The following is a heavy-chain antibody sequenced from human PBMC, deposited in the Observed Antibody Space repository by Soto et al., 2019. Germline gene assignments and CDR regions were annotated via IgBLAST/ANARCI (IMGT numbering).Heavy chain of an antibody. Sequence: ASVKVSCKASGGTFSSNAISWVLQAPGQGLEWMGGIIPIFGTANYAQKFQGRVTITADESTSTAYMELSSLGSEDTAVYYCARDKAGRRFGELLGGMDVWGQGTTVTVSS. CDR1: GGTFSSNA. J-gene: IGHJ6*02. CDR3: ARDKAGRRFGELLGGMDV. D-gene: IGHD3-10*01. CDR2: IIPIFGTA. V-gene: IGHV1-69*13.